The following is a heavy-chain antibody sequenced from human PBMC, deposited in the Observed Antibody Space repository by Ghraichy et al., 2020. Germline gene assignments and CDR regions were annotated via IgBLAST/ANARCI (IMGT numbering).Heavy chain of an antibody. CDR2: TYFRSKWFS. CDR1: GDSVSSNSAA. J-gene: IGHJ4*02. CDR3: ASDTSGRSGDYFDY. Sequence: SQTLSLTCAISGDSVSSNSAAWNWIRQSPSRGLEWLERTYFRSKWFSHYTASVKSRITINPDTSTNQFSLQLNSVTPEDTAVYYCASDTSGRSGDYFDYWGQGTLDTVAS. D-gene: IGHD6-19*01. V-gene: IGHV6-1*01.